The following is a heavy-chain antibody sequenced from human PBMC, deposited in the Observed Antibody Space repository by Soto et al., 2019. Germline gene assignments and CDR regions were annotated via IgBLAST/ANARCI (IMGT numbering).Heavy chain of an antibody. CDR3: AKDRYSSGFLEWLTYYYYGMDV. CDR2: ISYDGSNK. V-gene: IGHV3-30*18. Sequence: GGSLRLSCAASGFTFSSYGMHWVRQAPGKGLEWVAVISYDGSNKYYADSVKGRFTISRDNSKNTLYLQMNSLRAEDTAVYYCAKDRYSSGFLEWLTYYYYGMDVWGQGTTVNVS. J-gene: IGHJ6*02. CDR1: GFTFSSYG. D-gene: IGHD3-3*01.